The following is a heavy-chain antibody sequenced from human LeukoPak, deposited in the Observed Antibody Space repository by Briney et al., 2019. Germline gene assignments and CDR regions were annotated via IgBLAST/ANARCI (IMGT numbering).Heavy chain of an antibody. J-gene: IGHJ4*02. CDR3: ARAHNMVRGLIDY. CDR1: GFTFSSYS. V-gene: IGHV4-30-2*01. D-gene: IGHD3-10*01. Sequence: LRLSRAASGFTFSSYSMNWVRQAPGKGLEWIGYIYHSGSTYYNPSLKSRVTISVDRSKNQFSLKLSSVTAADTAVYYCARAHNMVRGLIDYWGQGTLVTVSS. CDR2: IYHSGST.